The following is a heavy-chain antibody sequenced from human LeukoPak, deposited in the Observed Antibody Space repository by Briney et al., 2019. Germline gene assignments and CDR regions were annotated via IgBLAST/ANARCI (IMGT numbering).Heavy chain of an antibody. J-gene: IGHJ4*02. CDR3: AKGWFRVGATHPTDY. D-gene: IGHD1-26*01. CDR2: ISGSGGST. CDR1: GFTFSSYA. Sequence: PGGSLRLSCAASGFTFSSYAMSWVRQAPGKGLEWVSAISGSGGSTYYADSVKGRFTISRGNSKNTLYLQMNSLRAEDTAVYYCAKGWFRVGATHPTDYWGQGTLVTVSS. V-gene: IGHV3-23*01.